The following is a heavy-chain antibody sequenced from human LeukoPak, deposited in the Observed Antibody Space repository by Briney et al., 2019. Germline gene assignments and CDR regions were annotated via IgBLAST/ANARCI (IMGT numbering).Heavy chain of an antibody. J-gene: IGHJ1*01. CDR1: GYTFTGYY. Sequence: ASVKVSCKASGYTFTGYYMHWVRQAPGQGLEWMGWINPNSGGTNYAQKFQGRVTMTRDTSISTAYMELSRLRSDDTAVYYCARDWAVAARYEYFQHWGQGTLVTVSS. CDR2: INPNSGGT. D-gene: IGHD6-19*01. V-gene: IGHV1-2*02. CDR3: ARDWAVAARYEYFQH.